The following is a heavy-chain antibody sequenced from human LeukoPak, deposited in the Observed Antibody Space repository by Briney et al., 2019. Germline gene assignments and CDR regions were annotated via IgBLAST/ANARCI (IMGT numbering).Heavy chain of an antibody. CDR1: GFTFTSYS. V-gene: IGHV3-23*01. CDR2: ISGGGGST. CDR3: AKGGKWDVTPFDY. Sequence: GGSLRLSCAAAGFTFTSYSMNWVRQAPGKGLEWVSTISGGGGSTYYADSVKGRFTISRNNSKNTLYLQVNSLRAEDTAVYYCAKGGKWDVTPFDYWGQGTLVTVSS. D-gene: IGHD1-26*01. J-gene: IGHJ4*02.